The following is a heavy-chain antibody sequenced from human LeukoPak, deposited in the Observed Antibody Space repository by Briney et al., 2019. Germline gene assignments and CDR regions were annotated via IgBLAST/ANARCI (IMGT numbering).Heavy chain of an antibody. Sequence: ASVKVSCKASGYTFTSYGISWVRQAPGQGLEWLGWISTYNGNSHYAQKLQGRVTMTTDTSTTTAYMELRSLRSDDTAVYYCARDYRTGFDYWGQGTLVTVSS. CDR2: ISTYNGNS. V-gene: IGHV1-18*01. D-gene: IGHD7-27*01. CDR1: GYTFTSYG. J-gene: IGHJ4*02. CDR3: ARDYRTGFDY.